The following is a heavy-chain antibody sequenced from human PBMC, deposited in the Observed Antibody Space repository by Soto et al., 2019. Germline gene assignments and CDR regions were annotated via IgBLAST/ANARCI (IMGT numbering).Heavy chain of an antibody. J-gene: IGHJ4*02. CDR2: INPNSGGT. CDR1: GYTFTGYY. D-gene: IGHD5-18*01. V-gene: IGHV1-2*04. CDR3: PRDHTSGGYSYEFGY. Sequence: ASVKVSCKASGYTFTGYYMHWVRQAPGQGLEWMGWINPNSGGTNYAQKFQGWVTMTRDTSISTAYMELSRMRSDDTAVYYCPRDHTSGGYSYEFGYWGQGPLVTVSS.